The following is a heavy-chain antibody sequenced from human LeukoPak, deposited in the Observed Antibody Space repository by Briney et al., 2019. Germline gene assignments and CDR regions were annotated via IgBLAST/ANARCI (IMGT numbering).Heavy chain of an antibody. J-gene: IGHJ4*02. D-gene: IGHD4-17*01. V-gene: IGHV1-2*02. CDR1: GYTFTGYY. CDR3: AREGDDYGDYGPDY. Sequence: VASVKVSCKASGYTFTGYYMHWVRQAPGQGLEWMGWINPNSGGTNYAQKFQGRVTMTRDTSISTAYMELSRLRSDDTAVYYCAREGDDYGDYGPDYWGQGTLVTVSS. CDR2: INPNSGGT.